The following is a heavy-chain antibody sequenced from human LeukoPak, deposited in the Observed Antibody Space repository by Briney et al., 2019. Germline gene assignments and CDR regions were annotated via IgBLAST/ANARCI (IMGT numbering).Heavy chain of an antibody. D-gene: IGHD5-18*01. CDR2: INHSGST. J-gene: IGHJ6*03. CDR3: ARRVRFSYGGYYYYYLDV. V-gene: IGHV4-34*01. Sequence: SETLSLTCAVYGGSSSGYYWSWIRQPSGEGLEWTGEINHSGSTNYNPSLKSRVTISVDTSKNQFSLKLSSVTAADTAVYYCARRVRFSYGGYYYYYLDVWGKGTTVTISS. CDR1: GGSSSGYY.